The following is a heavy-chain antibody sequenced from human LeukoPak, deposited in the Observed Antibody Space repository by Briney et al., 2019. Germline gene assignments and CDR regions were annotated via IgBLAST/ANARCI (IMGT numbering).Heavy chain of an antibody. Sequence: GGSLRLSCAASGFTVSSNYMSWVRQAPGKGLVWVSHINSDGSWTSYADSVKGRFTISKDNAKNTVYLQMNSLRAEDTAVYYCVSFYETYWGRGTLVTVSS. V-gene: IGHV3-74*01. J-gene: IGHJ4*02. CDR2: INSDGSWT. CDR3: VSFYETY. D-gene: IGHD2/OR15-2a*01. CDR1: GFTVSSNY.